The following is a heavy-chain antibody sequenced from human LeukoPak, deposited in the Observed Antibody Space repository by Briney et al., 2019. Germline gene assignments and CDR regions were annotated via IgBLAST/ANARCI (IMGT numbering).Heavy chain of an antibody. J-gene: IGHJ4*02. D-gene: IGHD3-22*01. Sequence: SETLSLTCTVSGGSISSYYWSWIRQPPGKGLEWIGYIYYSGSTNYNPSLKSRVTISVDTSKNQFSLKLSSVTAADTAVYYCAGVCPEYYDSSGYPIDYWGQGTLVTVSS. CDR2: IYYSGST. V-gene: IGHV4-59*01. CDR1: GGSISSYY. CDR3: AGVCPEYYDSSGYPIDY.